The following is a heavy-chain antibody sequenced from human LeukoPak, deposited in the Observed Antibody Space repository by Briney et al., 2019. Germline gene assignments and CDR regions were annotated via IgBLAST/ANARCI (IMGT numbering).Heavy chain of an antibody. Sequence: GSLRLSCAASGFTFSSYAMSWVRQAPGKGLEWVSAISGSGGSTYYADSVKGRFTISRDNSKNTLYLQMNSLRAEDTAVYYCATIGYSSGWSYFDYWGQGTLVTVSS. CDR1: GFTFSSYA. V-gene: IGHV3-23*01. CDR2: ISGSGGST. D-gene: IGHD6-19*01. CDR3: ATIGYSSGWSYFDY. J-gene: IGHJ4*02.